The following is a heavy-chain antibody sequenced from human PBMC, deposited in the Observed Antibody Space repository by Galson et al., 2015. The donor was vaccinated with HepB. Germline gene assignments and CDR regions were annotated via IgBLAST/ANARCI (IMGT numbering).Heavy chain of an antibody. J-gene: IGHJ4*02. CDR2: ISSNGGST. D-gene: IGHD4-17*01. CDR1: GFTFSSYA. CDR3: GDSQFDY. Sequence: SLRLSCAASGFTFSSYAMHWVRQAPGKGLEYVSAISSNGGSTYYADSVKGRFTISRDNSKNALYLQMSSLRAEDTASLDYGDSQFDYWGQGTLVTVSS. V-gene: IGHV3-64D*06.